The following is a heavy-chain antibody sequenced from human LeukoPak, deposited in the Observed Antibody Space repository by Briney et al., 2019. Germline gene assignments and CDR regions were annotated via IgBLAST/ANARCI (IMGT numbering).Heavy chain of an antibody. CDR2: IRRRSNRYTT. Sequence: GGSPRLSCAASGFPFSDYILDWVRQAPGKGLEWAGRIRRRSNRYTTEYAASVKGRFIVSRDDSKNSLYLQMNNLRTEDTAVYHCTRDGGEGGNSAFDIWGQGTAVTVSS. CDR3: TRDGGEGGNSAFDI. CDR1: GFPFSDYI. J-gene: IGHJ3*02. D-gene: IGHD3-16*01. V-gene: IGHV3-72*01.